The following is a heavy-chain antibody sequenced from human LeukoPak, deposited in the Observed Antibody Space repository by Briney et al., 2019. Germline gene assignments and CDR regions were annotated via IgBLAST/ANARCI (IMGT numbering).Heavy chain of an antibody. V-gene: IGHV1-2*02. CDR2: INPNSGGT. Sequence: ASVKVSCKASGYTFTGYYMHWVRQAPGQGLEWMGWINPNSGGTNYAQKFQGRVTMTRDTSISTAYMELSRLRSDDTAVYYCAREGGKQWRVREDYFDYWGQGTLVTVSS. CDR1: GYTFTGYY. J-gene: IGHJ4*02. CDR3: AREGGKQWRVREDYFDY. D-gene: IGHD6-19*01.